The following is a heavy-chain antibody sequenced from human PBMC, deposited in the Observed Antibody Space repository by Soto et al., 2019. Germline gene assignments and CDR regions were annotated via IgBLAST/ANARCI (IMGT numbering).Heavy chain of an antibody. D-gene: IGHD3-10*01. V-gene: IGHV1-69*02. CDR2: IIPILGIA. J-gene: IGHJ4*02. CDR3: ARAPRGNYGYPSYFDY. CDR1: GGTFSSYT. Sequence: SVKVSCKASGGTFSSYTISWVRQAPGQGLEWMGRIIPILGIANYAQKFQGRVTITADKSTSTAYMELSSLRSEDTAVYYCARAPRGNYGYPSYFDYWGQGTLVTVSS.